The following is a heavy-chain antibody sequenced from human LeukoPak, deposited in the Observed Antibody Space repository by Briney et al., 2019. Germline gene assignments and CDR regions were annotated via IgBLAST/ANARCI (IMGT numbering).Heavy chain of an antibody. V-gene: IGHV3-48*04. Sequence: GGSLRLSCAASGFTFSSYSMNWVRQAPGKGLEWIPYISSSSRTIYYADSVKGRFTISRDNAKNSLFLQMNSLRAEDTAVYYCARSNYYDSSGYPSSDNWGQGTLVTVSS. CDR3: ARSNYYDSSGYPSSDN. J-gene: IGHJ4*02. CDR2: ISSSSRTI. D-gene: IGHD3-22*01. CDR1: GFTFSSYS.